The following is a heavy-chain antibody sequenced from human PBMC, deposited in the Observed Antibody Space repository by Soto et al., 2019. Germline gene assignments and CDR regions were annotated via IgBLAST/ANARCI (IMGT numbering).Heavy chain of an antibody. V-gene: IGHV4-34*01. Sequence: QVQLQQWGAGLLKPSETLSLTCVVYGGSFSGYYWSWIRQSPGKGLEWIGGINHRGSTNYNPSLKSRVTISVDTSKNQFSLKLPSVTAADTAMYDCARDGFCTSTTCRVGNWFDPWGQGTLVTVSS. CDR2: INHRGST. CDR3: ARDGFCTSTTCRVGNWFDP. J-gene: IGHJ5*02. D-gene: IGHD2-2*01. CDR1: GGSFSGYY.